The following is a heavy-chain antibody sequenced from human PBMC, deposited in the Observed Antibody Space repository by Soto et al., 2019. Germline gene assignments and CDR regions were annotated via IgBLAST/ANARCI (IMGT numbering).Heavy chain of an antibody. CDR3: TTVNSNYAAYYYGMDV. V-gene: IGHV3-15*01. CDR1: GFTFSNAW. CDR2: IKSKTDGGTT. D-gene: IGHD4-4*01. J-gene: IGHJ6*02. Sequence: PGGSLRLSCAASGFTFSNAWMSWVRQAPGKGLEWVGRIKSKTDGGTTDYAAPVKGRFTISRDDSKNTLYLQMNSLKTEDTAVYYCTTVNSNYAAYYYGMDVWGQGTTVTVSS.